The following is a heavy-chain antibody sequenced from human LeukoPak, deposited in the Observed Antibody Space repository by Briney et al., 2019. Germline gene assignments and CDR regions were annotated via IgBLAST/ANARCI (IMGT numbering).Heavy chain of an antibody. CDR1: GGSFSGYY. D-gene: IGHD4/OR15-4a*01. J-gene: IGHJ4*02. V-gene: IGHV4-34*01. Sequence: SETLSLTCAVYGGSFSGYYWSWIRQPPGKGLEWIGEINHSGRTNYNPSLKSRVTISVDTSKNQFSLKLSSVTAADTAVYYCARQNYGAAPLRYWGQGTLVTVSA. CDR3: ARQNYGAAPLRY. CDR2: INHSGRT.